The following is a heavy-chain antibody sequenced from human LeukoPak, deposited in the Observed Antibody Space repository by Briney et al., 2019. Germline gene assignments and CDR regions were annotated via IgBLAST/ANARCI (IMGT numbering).Heavy chain of an antibody. V-gene: IGHV4-39*01. CDR2: IYYSGST. Sequence: SETLSLTCTVSGGSISSSSYYWGWTRQPPGKGLEWIGSIYYSGSTYYNPSLKSRVTISVDTSKNQFSLKLSSVTAADTAVYYCARGGYFDWFDAFDIWGQGTMVTVSS. CDR3: ARGGYFDWFDAFDI. D-gene: IGHD3-9*01. CDR1: GGSISSSSYY. J-gene: IGHJ3*02.